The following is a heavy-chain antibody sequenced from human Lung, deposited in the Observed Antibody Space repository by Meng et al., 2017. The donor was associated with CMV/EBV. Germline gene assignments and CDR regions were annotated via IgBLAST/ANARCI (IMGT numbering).Heavy chain of an antibody. V-gene: IGHV1-18*01. J-gene: IGHJ6*02. Sequence: SVXVSXXASGYTFTSYGISWVRQAPGQGLEWMGWISAYNGNTNYAQKLQGRVTMTTDTSTSTAYMELRSLRSDDTAVYYCARDGEQQFDHYYYGMDVWGQGXTVTFSS. CDR2: ISAYNGNT. CDR1: GYTFTSYG. D-gene: IGHD6-13*01. CDR3: ARDGEQQFDHYYYGMDV.